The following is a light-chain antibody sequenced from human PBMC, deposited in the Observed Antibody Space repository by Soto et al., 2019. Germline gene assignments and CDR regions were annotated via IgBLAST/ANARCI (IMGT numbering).Light chain of an antibody. CDR3: QQYSVSSWT. V-gene: IGKV3-20*01. CDR2: GAS. Sequence: IQLTQSPGTLSLSPGERPTLSCRARQSLSSGYLAWYQQKPGQAPRLLIYGASSRATGIPDRFSGSASGTDFTLTISRLEPEDFAMYYCQQYSVSSWTFGQGTKVDIK. J-gene: IGKJ1*01. CDR1: QSLSSGY.